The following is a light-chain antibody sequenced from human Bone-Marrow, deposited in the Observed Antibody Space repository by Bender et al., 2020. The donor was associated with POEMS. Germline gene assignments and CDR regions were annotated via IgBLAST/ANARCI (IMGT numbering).Light chain of an antibody. J-gene: IGLJ3*02. CDR2: INN. CDR1: SSNIGTNP. V-gene: IGLV1-44*01. Sequence: QSVLTQPPSASGTPGQRVTISCSGSSSNIGTNPVNWYQQLPGPAPKLLIYINNQRPSGVPDRFSGSKSGTSASLAISGLQSADEADYYCAAWEDSLNGWVFGGGTKLTVL. CDR3: AAWEDSLNGWV.